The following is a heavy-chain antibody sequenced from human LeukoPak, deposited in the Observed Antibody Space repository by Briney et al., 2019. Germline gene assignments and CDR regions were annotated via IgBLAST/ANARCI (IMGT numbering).Heavy chain of an antibody. CDR2: ISYDGSNK. CDR1: GFTFSSYA. Sequence: GGSLRLSCAASGFTFSSYAMQWVRQAPGKGLEGVAVISYDGSNKYYADSVKGRFTISRDNSKNTLYLQMNSLRAEDTAVYYCARAGIAAATPVLHWGQGTLVTVSS. J-gene: IGHJ1*01. D-gene: IGHD6-13*01. CDR3: ARAGIAAATPVLH. V-gene: IGHV3-30-3*01.